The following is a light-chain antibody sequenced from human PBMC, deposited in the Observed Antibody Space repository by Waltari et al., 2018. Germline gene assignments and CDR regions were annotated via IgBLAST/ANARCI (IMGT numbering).Light chain of an antibody. CDR1: QSVLKY. CDR2: DTS. Sequence: VLTQSPATLSLSAGERATLPCRASQSVLKYLAWYQQKRGQAPRLLIYDTSKRATGIPARFSGSGSGTDFTLTISNLEADDFALYYCQQGSILPLTFGGGTK. V-gene: IGKV3-11*01. CDR3: QQGSILPLT. J-gene: IGKJ4*01.